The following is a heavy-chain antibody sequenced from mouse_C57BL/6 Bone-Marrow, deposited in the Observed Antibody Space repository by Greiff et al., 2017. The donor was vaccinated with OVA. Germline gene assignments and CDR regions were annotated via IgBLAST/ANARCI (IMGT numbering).Heavy chain of an antibody. CDR3: ALLLRGYFDV. Sequence: VQLQQSGAELVKPGASVKLSCTASGFNIKDYYMHWVKQRTEQGLEWIGRIDPEDGETKYAPTFQGKATITADTSSNTAYLQLSSLTSEDTAVYYCALLLRGYFDVWGTGTTVTVSS. D-gene: IGHD2-1*01. CDR1: GFNIKDYY. CDR2: IDPEDGET. J-gene: IGHJ1*03. V-gene: IGHV14-2*01.